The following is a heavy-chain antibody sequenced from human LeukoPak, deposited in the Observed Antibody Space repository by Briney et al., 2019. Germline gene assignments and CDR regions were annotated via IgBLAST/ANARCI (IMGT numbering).Heavy chain of an antibody. CDR3: ARAGGVRSWFDY. V-gene: IGHV4-59*01. J-gene: IGHJ4*02. D-gene: IGHD2-8*02. CDR2: IYYSGST. CDR1: GGSISSYY. Sequence: SETLSLTCTVSGGSISSYYWSWLRQPPGKGLEWIGYIYYSGSTNYNPSLKSRVTISVDTSKNQFSLKLSSVTAADTAVYYCARAGGVRSWFDYWGQGTLVTVSS.